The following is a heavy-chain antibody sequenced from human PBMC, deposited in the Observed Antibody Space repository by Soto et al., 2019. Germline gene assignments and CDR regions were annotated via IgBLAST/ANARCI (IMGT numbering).Heavy chain of an antibody. CDR1: GDSFSGYY. D-gene: IGHD5-12*01. J-gene: IGHJ4*02. CDR3: AGNIVATISSFDY. V-gene: IGHV4-34*01. Sequence: QVQLQQWGAGLLKPSETLSLTCAVYGDSFSGYYWSWIRQPPGKGLEWIGEINHSGSTNYNPSLKSRVTMSVDTSKNQFSLKLSSVTAADTAVYYCAGNIVATISSFDYWGQGTLVTVSS. CDR2: INHSGST.